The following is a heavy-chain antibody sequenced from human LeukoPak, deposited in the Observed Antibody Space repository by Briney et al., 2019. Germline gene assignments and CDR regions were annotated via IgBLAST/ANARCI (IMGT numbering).Heavy chain of an antibody. Sequence: ASVKVSCRASGYTFTSYGISWVRQAPGQGLEWMGWISAYNGNTNYAQKLQGRVTMTTDTSTSTAYMELRSLRSDDTAVYYCARVGDIYDPVAFDIWGQGTMVTVSS. D-gene: IGHD2-15*01. V-gene: IGHV1-18*01. CDR2: ISAYNGNT. J-gene: IGHJ3*02. CDR3: ARVGDIYDPVAFDI. CDR1: GYTFTSYG.